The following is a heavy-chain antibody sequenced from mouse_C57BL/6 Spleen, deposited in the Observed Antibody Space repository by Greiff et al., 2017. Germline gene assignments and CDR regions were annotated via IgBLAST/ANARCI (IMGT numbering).Heavy chain of an antibody. CDR1: GYTFTSYW. CDR2: IHPSDSGT. Sequence: QVHVKQPGAELVKPGASVKVSCKASGYTFTSYWMPWVKQRPGQGLEWIGRIHPSDSGTNYNQKFKGKATLTVDKSSSTAYMQLSSLTSEDSAVYYCAIWGTDYAMDYWGQGTSVTVSS. J-gene: IGHJ4*01. V-gene: IGHV1-74*01. D-gene: IGHD3-1*01. CDR3: AIWGTDYAMDY.